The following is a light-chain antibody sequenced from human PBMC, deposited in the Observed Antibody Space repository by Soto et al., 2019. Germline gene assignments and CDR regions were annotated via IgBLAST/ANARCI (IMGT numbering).Light chain of an antibody. CDR2: WTS. CDR1: QTVLYISNNKSY. Sequence: DIVMTQSPDSLAVSLGERATINCRSSQTVLYISNNKSYIAWYQQKSGQPPKLLISWTSTRESVVPDRFSGSGSATDFTLTISNLQAEDVAVYYCQQVYSSPFTFGPGTKVHIK. J-gene: IGKJ3*01. V-gene: IGKV4-1*01. CDR3: QQVYSSPFT.